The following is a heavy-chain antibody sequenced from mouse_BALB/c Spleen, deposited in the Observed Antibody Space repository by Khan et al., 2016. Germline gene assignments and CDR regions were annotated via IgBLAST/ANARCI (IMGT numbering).Heavy chain of an antibody. V-gene: IGHV9-3-1*01. CDR3: TKDDRPVCSPFAY. CDR1: GYTFTNYG. Sequence: QIQLVQSGPELKKHGETVKISCKASGYTFTNYGMNWVKQAPGKGLKWMGWINTYTGEPTYADDFKGRFAVSLETSASTAYLQMTNIKTEDTATYFNTKDDRPVCSPFAYWGEETLGTVSA. CDR2: INTYTGEP. D-gene: IGHD1-1*01. J-gene: IGHJ3*01.